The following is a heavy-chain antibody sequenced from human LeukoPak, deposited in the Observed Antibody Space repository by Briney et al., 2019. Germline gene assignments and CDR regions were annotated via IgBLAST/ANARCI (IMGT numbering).Heavy chain of an antibody. CDR3: TSVYYDSSGYSYYFDY. CDR1: GFIFSYYS. V-gene: IGHV3-49*04. Sequence: GGSLRLSCAASGFIFSYYSMNWVREAPGKGLEWVGFIRSKAYGGTTEYAASVKGRFTISRDDSKSIAYLQMNSLKTEDTAVYYCTSVYYDSSGYSYYFDYWGQGTLVTVSS. CDR2: IRSKAYGGTT. J-gene: IGHJ4*02. D-gene: IGHD3-22*01.